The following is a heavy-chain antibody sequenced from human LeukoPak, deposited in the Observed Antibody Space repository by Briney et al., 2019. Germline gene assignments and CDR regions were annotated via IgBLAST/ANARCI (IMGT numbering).Heavy chain of an antibody. V-gene: IGHV1-8*01. CDR1: GYTFTSYD. J-gene: IGHJ5*02. Sequence: ASVKVSCKASGYTFTSYDINWVRQPTGQGLEWMGWMNPNSGNTGYAQKFQGRVTMTRNTSISTAYMELSSLRSEDTAVYYCARGLRVVVPAAMGYWFDPWGQGTLVTVS. CDR2: MNPNSGNT. D-gene: IGHD2-2*01. CDR3: ARGLRVVVPAAMGYWFDP.